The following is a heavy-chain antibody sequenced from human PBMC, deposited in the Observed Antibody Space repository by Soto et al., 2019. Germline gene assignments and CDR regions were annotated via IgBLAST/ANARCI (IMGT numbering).Heavy chain of an antibody. Sequence: GGSLRLSCAASGFTLSSYWMHWVHQAPGKGLVWVSCIKGDGSDTHYADSVKGRFTISRDNAKNTLFLQMNSLRAEDTAVYYCTRDFHNKAFDIWGQGTMVTVSS. J-gene: IGHJ3*02. CDR1: GFTLSSYW. CDR2: IKGDGSDT. CDR3: TRDFHNKAFDI. V-gene: IGHV3-74*01.